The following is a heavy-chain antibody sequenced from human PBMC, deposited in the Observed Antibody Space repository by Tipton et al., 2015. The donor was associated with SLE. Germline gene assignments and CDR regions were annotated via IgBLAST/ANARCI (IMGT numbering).Heavy chain of an antibody. CDR2: ISSSGSTI. CDR3: ARDRHSGSYQGAFDI. D-gene: IGHD1-26*01. Sequence: SLRLSCAASGFTFRSYEMNWVRQAPGKGLEWVSYISSSGSTIYYADSVKGRFTISRDNAKNSLYLQMNSLRAEDTAVYYCARDRHSGSYQGAFDIWGQGTMVTVSS. J-gene: IGHJ3*02. CDR1: GFTFRSYE. V-gene: IGHV3-48*03.